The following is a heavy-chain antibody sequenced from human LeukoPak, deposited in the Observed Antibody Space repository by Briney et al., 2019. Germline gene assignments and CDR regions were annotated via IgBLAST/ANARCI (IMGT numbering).Heavy chain of an antibody. CDR3: ASGKTYYGGTTGDLDY. Sequence: ASVKVSCKASGYTFTSYYMHWVRQAPGQGLEWMGIINPSGGSTSYAQKFQGRVTMTRDTSTSTVYMELSSLRSEDTAVYYCASGKTYYGGTTGDLDYWGQGTLVTVSS. V-gene: IGHV1-46*01. CDR1: GYTFTSYY. J-gene: IGHJ4*02. CDR2: INPSGGST. D-gene: IGHD4-23*01.